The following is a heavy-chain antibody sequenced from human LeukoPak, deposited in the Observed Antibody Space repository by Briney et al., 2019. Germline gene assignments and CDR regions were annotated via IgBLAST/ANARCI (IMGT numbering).Heavy chain of an antibody. CDR1: GASFSSYA. V-gene: IGHV1-69*06. CDR3: AKQGALRQDYYMDV. Sequence: SVKVSCKASGASFSSYAISWVRQAPGQGLEWMGRIIPIFGTPNYAQRFQGRVTITADIVSSTAYMEVNNLTSEDTAVYFCAKQGALRQDYYMDVWGNGATVTVSS. CDR2: IIPIFGTP. J-gene: IGHJ6*03.